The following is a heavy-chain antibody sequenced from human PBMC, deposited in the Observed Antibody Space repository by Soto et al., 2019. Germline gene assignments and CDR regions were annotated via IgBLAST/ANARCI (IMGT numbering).Heavy chain of an antibody. CDR2: ISGSGGST. D-gene: IGHD3-22*01. V-gene: IGHV3-23*01. CDR1: GFTFSSYA. Sequence: EVQLLESGGGLVQPGGSLRLSCAASGFTFSSYAMSWVRQAPGKGLEWVSAISGSGGSTYYADSVKGRFTISRDNSKNTLYLQMNSLRAEDTAVYYCASKMSGYDSSGYLFDAFDIWGQGTMVTVSS. CDR3: ASKMSGYDSSGYLFDAFDI. J-gene: IGHJ3*02.